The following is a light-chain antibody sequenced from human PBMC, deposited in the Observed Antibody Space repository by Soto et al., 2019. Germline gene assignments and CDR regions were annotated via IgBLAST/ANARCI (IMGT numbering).Light chain of an antibody. CDR1: QPISDY. CDR3: QQYNSYPIT. J-gene: IGKJ5*01. Sequence: DVKMTQSPSSLSASVGDRVTITCRTSQPISDYLNWYQQKPGKAPKLLIYDASSLESGVPSRFSGSGSGTEFTLTISSLQPDDFATYYCQQYNSYPITFGQGTLLDIK. V-gene: IGKV1-5*01. CDR2: DAS.